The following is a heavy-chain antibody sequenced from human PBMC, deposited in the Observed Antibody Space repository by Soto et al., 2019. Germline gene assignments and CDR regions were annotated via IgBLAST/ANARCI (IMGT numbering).Heavy chain of an antibody. D-gene: IGHD7-27*01. J-gene: IGHJ4*02. Sequence: QVQLVESGGGVVQPGRSLRLSCAASGFSFSISPMHWVRQAPGKGPEWVALISYDGTNKFYADSVKGRFTISRDNSKSTLYLQVYSLRPEDAAVYYCARDPKTSGGQHWAFNYFDSWGQGTLVTFSS. CDR1: GFSFSISP. CDR2: ISYDGTNK. V-gene: IGHV3-30-3*01. CDR3: ARDPKTSGGQHWAFNYFDS.